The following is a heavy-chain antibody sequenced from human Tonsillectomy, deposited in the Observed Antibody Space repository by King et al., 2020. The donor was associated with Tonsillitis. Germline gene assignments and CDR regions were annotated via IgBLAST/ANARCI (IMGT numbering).Heavy chain of an antibody. J-gene: IGHJ4*02. CDR1: GGSISSSTYY. Sequence: QLQLQESGPGLVKPSETLSLTCTVSGGSISSSTYYWGWIRQPPGKGLEWIGSIYYSGSTYYNPSLKSRVTLSVDTSKNQFSLKLRPVTAADTAVYYCARLLDTAIVGGFDYWGQGTLVTVSS. CDR3: ARLLDTAIVGGFDY. CDR2: IYYSGST. D-gene: IGHD5-18*01. V-gene: IGHV4-39*07.